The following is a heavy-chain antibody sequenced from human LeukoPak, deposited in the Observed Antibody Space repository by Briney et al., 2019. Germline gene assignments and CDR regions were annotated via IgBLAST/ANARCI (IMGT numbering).Heavy chain of an antibody. D-gene: IGHD5-18*01. J-gene: IGHJ3*02. V-gene: IGHV4-4*02. CDR3: AVGYNYGYGSAFDI. Sequence: SSETLSLTCAVSGGSISSSNWWSWVRQPPGKGLEWIGEIYHSGSTNYNPSLKSRVTISADTSKNQFSLKLRSVTAADTAVYFCAVGYNYGYGSAFDIWGQGAMVTVSS. CDR1: GGSISSSNW. CDR2: IYHSGST.